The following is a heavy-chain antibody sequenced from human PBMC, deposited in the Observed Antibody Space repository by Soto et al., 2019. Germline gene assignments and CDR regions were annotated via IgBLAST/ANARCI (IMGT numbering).Heavy chain of an antibody. V-gene: IGHV3-21*01. CDR2: ISSSSSYI. D-gene: IGHD5-18*01. CDR1: GFTFGSYS. J-gene: IGHJ6*02. CDR3: ARAAGYSYGYYYGMDV. Sequence: PAGSLTLSSAASGFTFGSYSMNWVSPAPGKGLEWVSSISSSSSYIYYADSVKGRFTISRDNAKNSLYLQMNSLRAEDTAVYYCARAAGYSYGYYYGMDVWGQGTTVTVSS.